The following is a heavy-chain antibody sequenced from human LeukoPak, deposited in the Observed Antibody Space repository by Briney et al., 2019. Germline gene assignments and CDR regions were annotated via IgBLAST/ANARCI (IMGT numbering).Heavy chain of an antibody. J-gene: IGHJ3*02. CDR1: GFTFSSYA. V-gene: IGHV3-23*01. CDR3: AKVGDLLRFGELFKGAFDI. D-gene: IGHD3-10*01. Sequence: PGGSLRLSCAASGFTFSSYAMSWVRQAPGKGLEWVSAVSGSGGSTYYADSVKGRFTISRDNSKNTLYLQMNSLRAEDTAVYYCAKVGDLLRFGELFKGAFDIWGQGTMVTVSS. CDR2: VSGSGGST.